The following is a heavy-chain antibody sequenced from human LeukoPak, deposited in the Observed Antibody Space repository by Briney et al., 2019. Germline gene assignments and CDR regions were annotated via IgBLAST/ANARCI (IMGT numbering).Heavy chain of an antibody. CDR1: GFTFSNYG. V-gene: IGHV3-23*01. CDR2: ISGSGVST. J-gene: IGHJ4*01. CDR3: ARRIVGPKRYFDY. D-gene: IGHD1-26*01. Sequence: GGCLRLSCATSGFTFSNYGMSWGRQAPGKGLEWVSIISGSGVSTDNADSVTGRSTISRDNSKNTLYLQMNGLRAEDTAVYYCARRIVGPKRYFDYLGRGAPVTISS.